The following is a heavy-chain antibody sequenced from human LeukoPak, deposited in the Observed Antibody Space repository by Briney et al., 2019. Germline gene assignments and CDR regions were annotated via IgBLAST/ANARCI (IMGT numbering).Heavy chain of an antibody. J-gene: IGHJ6*02. Sequence: GGSLRLSCAASGFTFSSYAITWVRQAPGKGLEWVSAISGSGGSTYYADSVKGRFTISRDNSKNTLYLQMNSLRAEDTAVYYCAKSVAGTRPLSMDVWGQGTTVTVSS. CDR3: AKSVAGTRPLSMDV. V-gene: IGHV3-23*01. CDR2: ISGSGGST. D-gene: IGHD6-19*01. CDR1: GFTFSSYA.